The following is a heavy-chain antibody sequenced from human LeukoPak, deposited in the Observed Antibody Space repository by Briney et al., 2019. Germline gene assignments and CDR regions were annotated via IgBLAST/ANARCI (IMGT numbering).Heavy chain of an antibody. J-gene: IGHJ4*01. Sequence: HPGGSHRPSCSASGFTFSSYWMTWGRQTPGKGLEWVVNIKHDGTDKYYVGSVKSRFTISRDNAKSALYLQMNSLRAEDTAVYYCASYHGHGSSWPYWG. CDR2: IKHDGTDK. D-gene: IGHD6-13*01. V-gene: IGHV3-7*02. CDR3: ASYHGHGSSWPY. CDR1: GFTFSSYW.